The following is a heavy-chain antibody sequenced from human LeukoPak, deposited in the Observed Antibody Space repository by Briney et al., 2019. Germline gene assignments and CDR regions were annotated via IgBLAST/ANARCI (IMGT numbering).Heavy chain of an antibody. V-gene: IGHV3-9*01. CDR3: AKGYENYYGSGSYLPVAFDI. CDR2: ISWNSGSI. J-gene: IGHJ3*02. Sequence: GRSLRLSCAASGFTFDDYAMHWVRQAPGKGLEWVSGISWNSGSIGYADSVKGRFTISRDNAKNSLYLQMNSLRAEDTALYYCAKGYENYYGSGSYLPVAFDIWGQGTMVTVSS. D-gene: IGHD3-10*01. CDR1: GFTFDDYA.